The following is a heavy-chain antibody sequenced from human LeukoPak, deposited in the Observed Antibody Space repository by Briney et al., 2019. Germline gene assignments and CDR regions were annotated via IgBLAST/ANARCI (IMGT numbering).Heavy chain of an antibody. CDR1: GGSINNNNYY. V-gene: IGHV4-39*07. CDR2: IYYSGAT. CDR3: ARVLWERFLWPAGP. Sequence: PSETLSLTCTVSGGSINNNNYYWSWIRQPPGKGLEWIGIIYYSGATYYNPSLKSRVTISVDTSKNQFSLALSSVTAADTAVYYCARVLWERFLWPAGPWGQGTLVTVSS. J-gene: IGHJ5*02. D-gene: IGHD3-10*01.